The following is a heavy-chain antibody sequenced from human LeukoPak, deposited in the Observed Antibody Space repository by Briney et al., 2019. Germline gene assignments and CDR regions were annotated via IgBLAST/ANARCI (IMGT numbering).Heavy chain of an antibody. CDR3: ARDVGNGDYDFDY. V-gene: IGHV1-2*04. D-gene: IGHD4-17*01. J-gene: IGHJ4*02. CDR2: INPNSGGA. Sequence: GASVKVSCKASGYTFTGYYMHWVRQAPGQGLEWMGWINPNSGGANYAQKFQGWVTMTRDTSISTAYMELSRLRSDDTAVYYCARDVGNGDYDFDYWGQGTLVTVSS. CDR1: GYTFTGYY.